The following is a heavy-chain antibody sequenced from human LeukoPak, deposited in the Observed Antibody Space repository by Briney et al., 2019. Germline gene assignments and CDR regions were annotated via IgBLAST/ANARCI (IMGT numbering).Heavy chain of an antibody. CDR1: EYTFTSYD. CDR3: ASVLYCGADCYSGRYFFDY. J-gene: IGHJ4*02. CDR2: INPSGDST. V-gene: IGHV1-46*01. Sequence: ASVKVSCKASEYTFTSYDMHWVRQAPGQGLEWMGIINPSGDSTSYAQKFQGRVTMTRDTSTSTVYMELSSLRSEDTAVYYCASVLYCGADCYSGRYFFDYWGQGTLSPSPQ. D-gene: IGHD2-21*02.